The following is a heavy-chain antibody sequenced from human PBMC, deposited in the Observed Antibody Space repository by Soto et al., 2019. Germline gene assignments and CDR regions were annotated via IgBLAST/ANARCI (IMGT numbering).Heavy chain of an antibody. CDR3: ARVGYSGYDYYYYYGMDV. J-gene: IGHJ6*02. CDR2: ISAYNGNT. V-gene: IGHV1-18*04. D-gene: IGHD5-12*01. Sequence: ASVKVSCKASGYTFTSYGISWVRQAPGQGLEWMGWISAYNGNTNYAQKLQGRVTMTTDTSTSTAYMELRSLRSGDTAVYYCARVGYSGYDYYYYYGMDVWGQGTTVTVSS. CDR1: GYTFTSYG.